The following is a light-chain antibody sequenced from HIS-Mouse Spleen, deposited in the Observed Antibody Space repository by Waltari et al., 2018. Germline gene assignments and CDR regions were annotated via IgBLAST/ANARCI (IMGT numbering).Light chain of an antibody. CDR3: YSTDSSGNHRV. J-gene: IGLJ2*01. V-gene: IGLV3-10*01. CDR2: EDS. Sequence: SSELTQPPSVSVSPGQTARITCAGDAFPKKYAYWYQQKSGQATVLVIYEDSKRPSGIPERFSGSSSGTMATLTISGAQVEDEADYYCYSTDSSGNHRVFGGGTKLTVL. CDR1: AFPKKY.